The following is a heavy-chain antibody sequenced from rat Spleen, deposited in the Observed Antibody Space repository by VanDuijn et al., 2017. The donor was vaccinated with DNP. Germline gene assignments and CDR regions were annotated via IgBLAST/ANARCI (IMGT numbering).Heavy chain of an antibody. V-gene: IGHV5-7*01. CDR2: ISYDGLST. Sequence: EVKLVESGGGLVQPGRSLKLSCAASGFTFSDYNMVWVRQAPKKGLEWVATISYDGLSTNYRDSVKGRFTISRDNAKSTLHLQIDSLRSEDTATYYCARHGYYDGPFPYWGQGTLVTVSS. CDR1: GFTFSDYN. D-gene: IGHD1-12*02. CDR3: ARHGYYDGPFPY. J-gene: IGHJ3*01.